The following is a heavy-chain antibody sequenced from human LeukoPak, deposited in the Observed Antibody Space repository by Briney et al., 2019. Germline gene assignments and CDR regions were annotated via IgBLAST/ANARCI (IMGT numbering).Heavy chain of an antibody. CDR2: IYYSGST. Sequence: SETLSLTCTVSGGSISSHYWSWIRQPPGKGLEWIGYIYYSGSTNYNPSLKSRVTISVDTSKNQFSLKLSSVTAADTAVYYCARRVFSGWFDPWGQGTLVTVSS. V-gene: IGHV4-59*11. CDR3: ARRVFSGWFDP. D-gene: IGHD2/OR15-2a*01. CDR1: GGSISSHY. J-gene: IGHJ5*02.